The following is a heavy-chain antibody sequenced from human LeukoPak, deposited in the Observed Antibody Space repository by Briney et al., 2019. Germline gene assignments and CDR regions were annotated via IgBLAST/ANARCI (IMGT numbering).Heavy chain of an antibody. J-gene: IGHJ4*02. D-gene: IGHD2-2*01. CDR2: INPNSGGT. Sequence: ASVKVSCKASGYTFTGYYMHWVRQAPGQGLEWMGWINPNSGGTNYAQKFQGRVTMTRDTSISTAYMELSRLRSDDTAVYYCAREGDGVVVPAARFDYWGQGTLVTVSS. CDR1: GYTFTGYY. CDR3: AREGDGVVVPAARFDY. V-gene: IGHV1-2*02.